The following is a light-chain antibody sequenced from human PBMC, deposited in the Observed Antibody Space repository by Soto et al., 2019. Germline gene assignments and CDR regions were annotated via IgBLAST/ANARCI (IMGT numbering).Light chain of an antibody. V-gene: IGKV1-27*01. J-gene: IGKJ5*01. CDR3: QKYNSAQIT. CDR1: QGINNY. CDR2: AAS. Sequence: DIQMTQSPSSLSASVGDRVTITCRASQGINNYLAWYQQKPGKVPKLLIYAASTLESGVPSRFSASGSGTDFTFTMRSLQPEDVATYYCQKYNSAQITSGQGKRLEIK.